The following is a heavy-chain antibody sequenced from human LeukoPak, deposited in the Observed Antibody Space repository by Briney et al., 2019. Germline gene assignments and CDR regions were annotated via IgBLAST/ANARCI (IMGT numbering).Heavy chain of an antibody. Sequence: GGSLRLSCAISGFSVNDNYMSWVRRAPGKGLQWVSVMFPDGRTYYADSVRGRFTISRDVASNTLLLQMDSLRADDTAVHYCARTNPVYGDYDYWGQGTLVTVSS. CDR1: GFSVNDNY. CDR3: ARTNPVYGDYDY. D-gene: IGHD4-17*01. CDR2: MFPDGRT. J-gene: IGHJ4*02. V-gene: IGHV3-53*01.